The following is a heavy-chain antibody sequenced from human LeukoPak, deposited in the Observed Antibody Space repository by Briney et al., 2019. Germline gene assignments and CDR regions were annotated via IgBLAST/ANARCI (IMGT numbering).Heavy chain of an antibody. Sequence: SVKVSCKASGGTFSSYAISWVRQAPGQGLEWMGGIIPIFGTANYAQKFQGRVTITTDESTSTAYMELSSLRSEDTAVYYCASTRYCSSTSCAWNWFDPWAREPWSPSPQ. J-gene: IGHJ5*02. CDR3: ASTRYCSSTSCAWNWFDP. V-gene: IGHV1-69*05. CDR2: IIPIFGTA. CDR1: GGTFSSYA. D-gene: IGHD2-2*01.